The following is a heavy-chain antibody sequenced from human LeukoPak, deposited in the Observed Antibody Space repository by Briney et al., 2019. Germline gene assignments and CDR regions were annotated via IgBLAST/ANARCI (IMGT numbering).Heavy chain of an antibody. CDR3: ARDSSGGFDP. D-gene: IGHD3-16*01. J-gene: IGHJ5*02. CDR2: ISSYSSTI. CDR1: GFTLSSYN. V-gene: IGHV3-48*02. Sequence: PGGSLRLSCAVSGFTLSSYNMNWVRQAPGKGLGWVSYISSYSSTIYYADSVKGRFTISRDNAKNSLYLQMNSLRDEDTAVYYCARDSSGGFDPWGQGTLVTVSS.